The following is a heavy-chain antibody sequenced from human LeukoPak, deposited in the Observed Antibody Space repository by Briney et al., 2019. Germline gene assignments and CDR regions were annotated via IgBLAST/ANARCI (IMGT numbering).Heavy chain of an antibody. CDR3: ARGRSRVAAPFYFDY. J-gene: IGHJ4*02. Sequence: GGSLRLSRAASGFTFSSYSMNWVRQAPGKGLEWVSSISSSSSYIYYADSVKGRFTISRDNAKNSLYLQMNSLRAEDTAVYYCARGRSRVAAPFYFDYWGQGTLVTVSS. D-gene: IGHD6-19*01. CDR2: ISSSSSYI. V-gene: IGHV3-21*01. CDR1: GFTFSSYS.